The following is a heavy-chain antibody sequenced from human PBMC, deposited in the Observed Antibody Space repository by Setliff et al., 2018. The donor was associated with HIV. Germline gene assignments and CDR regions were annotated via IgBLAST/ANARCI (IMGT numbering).Heavy chain of an antibody. CDR1: GDSISTYC. D-gene: IGHD3-10*01. CDR3: ARAVIRREDRGMWTKLWSAPNHMDV. J-gene: IGHJ6*03. CDR2: IHSGGGT. V-gene: IGHV4-59*01. Sequence: SETLSLTCTVSGDSISTYCWIWIRQPPGKGLEWIGNIHSGGGTYYNPSLESRVSISRDTSKNQFSLNLRDVTAGDTALYYCARAVIRREDRGMWTKLWSAPNHMDVWGKGVTVTVSS.